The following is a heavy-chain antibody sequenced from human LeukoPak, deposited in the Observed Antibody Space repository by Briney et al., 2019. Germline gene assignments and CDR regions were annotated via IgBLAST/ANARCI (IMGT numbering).Heavy chain of an antibody. CDR2: ISGSGGRT. Sequence: PGGSLRLSCAASGFTFSSYGMSWVRQAPGKGLEWVSGISGSGGRTYYADSVKGRFTISRDNSKNTLYLQMNSLKGDDTAVYYCAKDSAFYYIDVWGKGTTVIISS. CDR3: AKDSAFYYIDV. J-gene: IGHJ6*03. V-gene: IGHV3-23*01. CDR1: GFTFSSYG. D-gene: IGHD3-10*01.